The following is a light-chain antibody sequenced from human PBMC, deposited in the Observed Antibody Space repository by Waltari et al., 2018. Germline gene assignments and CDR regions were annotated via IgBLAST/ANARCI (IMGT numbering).Light chain of an antibody. Sequence: EIAMTQAPATLSVSPGERATLSCRASQSVSSTVAWYQQKPGQAPRLLIYGASTRATGIPARFSGSGSGTEFTLTISSLQSEDFAVYYCQQYNNWPPSWTFGQGTKVEIK. J-gene: IGKJ1*01. CDR1: QSVSST. CDR3: QQYNNWPPSWT. CDR2: GAS. V-gene: IGKV3-15*01.